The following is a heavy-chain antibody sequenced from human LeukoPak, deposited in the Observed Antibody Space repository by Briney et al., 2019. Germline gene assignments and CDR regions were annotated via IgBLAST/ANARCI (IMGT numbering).Heavy chain of an antibody. D-gene: IGHD3-3*01. CDR2: INMDGTTI. CDR3: ARDAQPYYDFWSGPNLHWFDP. V-gene: IGHV3-74*01. Sequence: GGSLRLSCAASGFTFSTYWMHWVRQSPGKGLVWVSRINMDGTTISYAGSVEGRFTISRDNAKNTLYLQMNSLRAEDTAVYYCARDAQPYYDFWSGPNLHWFDPWGQGTLVTVSS. J-gene: IGHJ5*02. CDR1: GFTFSTYW.